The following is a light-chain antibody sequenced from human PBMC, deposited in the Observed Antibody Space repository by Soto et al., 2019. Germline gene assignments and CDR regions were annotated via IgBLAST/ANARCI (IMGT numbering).Light chain of an antibody. V-gene: IGKV3-15*01. CDR2: GAS. CDR1: QSVSSN. Sequence: EIVMTQSPATLSVSPGERATLSCRASQSVSSNLAWYQQKPGQAPRLLIYGASTRATGIPAMFSCSGSGTEFTLTISSLQSEDFAVYYCQHYNNWPRTFGQGTKVEIK. J-gene: IGKJ1*01. CDR3: QHYNNWPRT.